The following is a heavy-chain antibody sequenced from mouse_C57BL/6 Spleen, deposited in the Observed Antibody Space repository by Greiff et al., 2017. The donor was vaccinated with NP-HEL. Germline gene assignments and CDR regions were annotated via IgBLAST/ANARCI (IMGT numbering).Heavy chain of an antibody. D-gene: IGHD2-4*01. CDR2: IDPSDSET. CDR3: ARERITDYAMDY. Sequence: VQLQQPGAELVRPGSSVKLSCKASGYTFTSYWMHWVKQRPIQGLEWIGNIDPSDSETHYNQKFKDKATLTVDKSSSTAYMQLSSLTSEDSAVYYCARERITDYAMDYWGQGTSVTVSS. J-gene: IGHJ4*01. CDR1: GYTFTSYW. V-gene: IGHV1-52*01.